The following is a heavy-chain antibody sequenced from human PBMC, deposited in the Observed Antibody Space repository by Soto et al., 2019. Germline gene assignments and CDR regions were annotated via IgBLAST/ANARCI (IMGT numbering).Heavy chain of an antibody. D-gene: IGHD2-15*01. V-gene: IGHV4-4*02. Sequence: QVQLQESGPGLVKPSGTLSLTCAVSGGSISSSNWWSWVRQPPGKGLEWIGEIYHSGSTNYNPSLKSRVTISVDKSKNQFALKLSSVTAADTAVYYCARKEVPVVAAHYYYYGMDVWGQGTTVTVSS. CDR1: GGSISSSNW. J-gene: IGHJ6*02. CDR2: IYHSGST. CDR3: ARKEVPVVAAHYYYYGMDV.